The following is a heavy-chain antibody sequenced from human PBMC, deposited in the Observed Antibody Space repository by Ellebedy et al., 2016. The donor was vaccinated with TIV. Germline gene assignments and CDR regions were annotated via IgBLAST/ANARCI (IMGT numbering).Heavy chain of an antibody. CDR3: AREALVGGDAGDAFDI. CDR2: INPNSGGT. D-gene: IGHD1-26*01. J-gene: IGHJ3*02. V-gene: IGHV1-2*02. Sequence: AASVKVSCKASGYTFTGYYMHWVRQAPGQGLEWMGWINPNSGGTNYAQKFQGRVTMTRDTSISTAYMELSRLSSDDTAVYYCAREALVGGDAGDAFDIWGQGTMVTVSS. CDR1: GYTFTGYY.